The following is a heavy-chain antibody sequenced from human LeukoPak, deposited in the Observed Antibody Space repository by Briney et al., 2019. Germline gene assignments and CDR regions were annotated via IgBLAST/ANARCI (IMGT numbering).Heavy chain of an antibody. V-gene: IGHV4-34*01. D-gene: IGHD3-22*01. CDR1: GGSFSGYF. J-gene: IGHJ6*03. Sequence: SETLSLTRAVYGGSFSGYFWSWIPHPPGEGGEWVGEIKDSGSTNHTPPLKSRVTISVDTSKNQFSLKLNSVTAADTAVYYCARVDTYYYDSSNYPNMDVWGKGTTVTVSS. CDR3: ARVDTYYYDSSNYPNMDV. CDR2: IKDSGST.